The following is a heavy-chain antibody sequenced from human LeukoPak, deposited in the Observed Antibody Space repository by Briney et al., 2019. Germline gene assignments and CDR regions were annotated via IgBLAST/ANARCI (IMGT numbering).Heavy chain of an antibody. D-gene: IGHD3-10*01. V-gene: IGHV3-11*03. Sequence: GGSLRLSCAASGFTFSSYAMSWIRQAPGKGLEWVSYISSSSSYTNYADSVKGRFTISRDNAKNSLYLQMNSLRAEDTAVYYCARCAGFGESCDYWGQGTLVTVSS. CDR3: ARCAGFGESCDY. CDR1: GFTFSSYA. CDR2: ISSSSSYT. J-gene: IGHJ4*02.